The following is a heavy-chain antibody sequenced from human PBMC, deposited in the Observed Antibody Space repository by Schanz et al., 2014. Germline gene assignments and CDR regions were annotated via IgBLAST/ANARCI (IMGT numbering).Heavy chain of an antibody. CDR3: AKDPHRDYGGKPQSFDV. V-gene: IGHV3-9*01. J-gene: IGHJ3*01. CDR1: GFRFDDYA. D-gene: IGHD4-17*01. CDR2: MSWNAGSL. Sequence: EVQLVESGGGLVQPGRSLRLSCVASGFRFDDYAMHWVRQAPGKGLEWVSGMSWNAGSLGYGDSVKGRFTISRDSSKNALYLQMDSLRPEDTAVYFCAKDPHRDYGGKPQSFDVWGQGTMVTVSS.